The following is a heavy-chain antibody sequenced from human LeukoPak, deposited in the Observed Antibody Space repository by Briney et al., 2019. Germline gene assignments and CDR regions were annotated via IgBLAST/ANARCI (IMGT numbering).Heavy chain of an antibody. CDR3: AKTYSSGSFDY. V-gene: IGHV3-30*18. Sequence: GGSLRLSCAASGFTSSSYGMHWVRQAPGKGLEWVAVISYDGSNKYYADSVKGRFTISRDNSKNTLYLQMNSLRAEDTAVYYCAKTYSSGSFDYWGQGTLVTVSS. CDR1: GFTSSSYG. J-gene: IGHJ4*02. D-gene: IGHD6-19*01. CDR2: ISYDGSNK.